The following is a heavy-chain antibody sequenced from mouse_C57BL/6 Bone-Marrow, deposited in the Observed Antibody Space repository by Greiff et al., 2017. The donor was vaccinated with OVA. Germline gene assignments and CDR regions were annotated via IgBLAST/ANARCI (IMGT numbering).Heavy chain of an antibody. CDR2: ISDGGSYT. D-gene: IGHD2-3*01. V-gene: IGHV5-4*01. CDR1: GFTFSSYA. J-gene: IGHJ3*01. CDR3: ARFPDGSFAY. Sequence: EVHLVESGGGLVKPGGSLKLSCAASGFTFSSYAMSWVRQTPEKRLEWVATISDGGSYTYYPDNVKGRFTISRDTAKNNLYLQMSHLKSEDTAMYYCARFPDGSFAYWGQGTLVTVSA.